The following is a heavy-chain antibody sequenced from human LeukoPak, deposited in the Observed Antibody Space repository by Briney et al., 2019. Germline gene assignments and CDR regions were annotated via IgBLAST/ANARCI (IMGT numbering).Heavy chain of an antibody. CDR3: AISPELYSSSPVGYFDY. D-gene: IGHD6-6*01. Sequence: GGSLRLSCAASGFTFSYYAMHWVRQAPGKGLEWVAVISYDGSDKYYADSVKGRFTISRDNSKNTLYLQMNSLRAEDTAVYYCAISPELYSSSPVGYFDYWGQGTLVTVSS. CDR2: ISYDGSDK. CDR1: GFTFSYYA. J-gene: IGHJ4*02. V-gene: IGHV3-30-3*01.